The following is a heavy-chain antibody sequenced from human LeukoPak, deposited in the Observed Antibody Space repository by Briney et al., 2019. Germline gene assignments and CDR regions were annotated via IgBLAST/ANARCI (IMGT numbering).Heavy chain of an antibody. D-gene: IGHD5-12*01. CDR3: ARGRGKTWPFDC. CDR2: MNPNNDDT. CDR1: GYTFTGYY. Sequence: GASVKVSCKSSGYTFTGYYMHWVRQATGEGLEWMGWMNPNNDDTGHAQKFQGRVTMTKNTSISTAYMELSSLRSEDTAVYYCARGRGKTWPFDCWGQGTLVTVSS. J-gene: IGHJ4*02. V-gene: IGHV1-8*02.